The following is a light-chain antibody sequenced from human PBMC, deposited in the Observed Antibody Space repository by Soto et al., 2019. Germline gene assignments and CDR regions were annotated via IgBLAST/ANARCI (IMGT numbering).Light chain of an antibody. Sequence: QLVLTQPASVSGSPGQSITISCTGTSSDVGAYNFVSWYQQHPGKAPKLMIYDVSNRPSGVSDRFSGSKSGNTASLTISGLQAEDEADYYCSSYTSSSTHWVFGGGTQLTVL. CDR3: SSYTSSSTHWV. CDR1: SSDVGAYNF. J-gene: IGLJ3*02. CDR2: DVS. V-gene: IGLV2-14*01.